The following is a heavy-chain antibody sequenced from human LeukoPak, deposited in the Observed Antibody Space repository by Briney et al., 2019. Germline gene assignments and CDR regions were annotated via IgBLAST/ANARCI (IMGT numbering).Heavy chain of an antibody. Sequence: SSETLSLTCTVSGGSISSHYWSWIRQPPGKGLEWIGYIYYSGSTNYNPSLKSRVTISVDTSKNQFSLKLSSVTAADTAVYYCARITGHDSSGYYYVGAFYYCYMDVWGKGTTVTVSS. V-gene: IGHV4-59*11. CDR1: GGSISSHY. CDR3: ARITGHDSSGYYYVGAFYYCYMDV. CDR2: IYYSGST. J-gene: IGHJ6*03. D-gene: IGHD3-22*01.